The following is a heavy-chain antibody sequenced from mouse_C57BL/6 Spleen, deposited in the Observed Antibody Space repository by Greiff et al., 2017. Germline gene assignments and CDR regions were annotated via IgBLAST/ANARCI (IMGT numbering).Heavy chain of an antibody. CDR3: ARDGYYVSGAMDY. J-gene: IGHJ4*01. CDR1: GFTFSDYY. V-gene: IGHV5-16*01. Sequence: EVKLVESEGGLVQPGSSMKLSCTASGFTFSDYYMAWVRQVPEKGLEWVSNINYDGSSTYYLDSLKSRFIISRDNAKNILYLQMSSLKSEDTATYYCARDGYYVSGAMDYWGQGTSVTVSS. CDR2: INYDGSST. D-gene: IGHD2-3*01.